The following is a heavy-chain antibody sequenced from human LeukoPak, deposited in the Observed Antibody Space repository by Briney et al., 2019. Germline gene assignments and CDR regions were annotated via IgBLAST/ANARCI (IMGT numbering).Heavy chain of an antibody. V-gene: IGHV4-61*01. Sequence: ETLSLTCTVSGGSVSSGSYYWSWIRQPPGKGLEWIGYIYYSGSTNYNPSLKSRVTISVDTSKNQFSLKLSSVTAADTAVYYCARSITSSWYGDFQHWGQGTLVTVSS. CDR1: GGSVSSGSYY. D-gene: IGHD6-13*01. CDR3: ARSITSSWYGDFQH. J-gene: IGHJ1*01. CDR2: IYYSGST.